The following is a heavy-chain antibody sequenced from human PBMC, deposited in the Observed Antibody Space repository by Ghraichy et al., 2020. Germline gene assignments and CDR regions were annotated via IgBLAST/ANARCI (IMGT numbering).Heavy chain of an antibody. Sequence: GGSLRLSCAASGFTFSSYAMSWVRQAPGKGLEWVSAISGSGGSTYYADSVKGRFTISRDNSKNTVYRQMNSLRAEDTAVYYCAKGKWGGWFDPWGQGTLVTVSS. CDR2: ISGSGGST. V-gene: IGHV3-23*01. D-gene: IGHD1-26*01. J-gene: IGHJ5*02. CDR3: AKGKWGGWFDP. CDR1: GFTFSSYA.